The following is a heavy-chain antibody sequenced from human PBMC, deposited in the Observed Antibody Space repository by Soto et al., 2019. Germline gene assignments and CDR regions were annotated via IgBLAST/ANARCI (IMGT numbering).Heavy chain of an antibody. CDR3: ANLPLYGSGFDC. Sequence: EVQLVESGGGLVQPGRSLRLSCAASGFTFDDYAIHWVRQAPGRGLEWVAGISWNGASIGYADSVKGRFTISRDTAKKSLHLQMNSLRSEDTALYYCANLPLYGSGFDCWGQGTLVTVSS. V-gene: IGHV3-9*01. J-gene: IGHJ4*02. CDR2: ISWNGASI. D-gene: IGHD3-10*01. CDR1: GFTFDDYA.